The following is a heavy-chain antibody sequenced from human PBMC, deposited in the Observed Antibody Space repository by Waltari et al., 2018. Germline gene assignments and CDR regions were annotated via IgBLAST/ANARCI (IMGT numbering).Heavy chain of an antibody. J-gene: IGHJ4*02. V-gene: IGHV4-39*07. D-gene: IGHD3-10*01. CDR2: IYYSGST. CDR1: GGSISSSSYY. Sequence: QLQLQESGPGLVKPSETLSLTCTVSGGSISSSSYYWGWIRQPPGKGLEWIGSIYYSGSTYYNPSLKRRVTISVDTSKNQFSLKLSSVTAADTAVYYCARGDYYGSGSYLDYWGQGTLVTVSS. CDR3: ARGDYYGSGSYLDY.